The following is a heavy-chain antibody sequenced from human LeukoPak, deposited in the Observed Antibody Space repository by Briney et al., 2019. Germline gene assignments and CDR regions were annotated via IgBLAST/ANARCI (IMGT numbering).Heavy chain of an antibody. CDR3: ARGTFSMYSSGWYVGD. CDR2: LYHGGST. CDR1: GFTVSTNY. J-gene: IGHJ4*02. D-gene: IGHD6-19*01. Sequence: GGSLRLSCAASGFTVSTNYMSWVRQAPGKGLEWVSVLYHGGSTYYADSVKGRFTISRDNSKNTLYLQMNSLRAEDTAIYYCARGTFSMYSSGWYVGDWGQGTLVTVSS. V-gene: IGHV3-53*01.